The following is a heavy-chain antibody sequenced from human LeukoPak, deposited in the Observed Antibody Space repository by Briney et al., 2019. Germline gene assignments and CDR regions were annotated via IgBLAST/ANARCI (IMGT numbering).Heavy chain of an antibody. V-gene: IGHV4-39*01. CDR3: ARRVSYRNCFDP. CDR2: IYYSGST. J-gene: IGHJ5*02. Sequence: SETLFLTCTVSGDSISSGNYYWGWIRQPPGKGLEWIGSIYYSGSTYYNPSLKSRVTISVDTSKNQFSLKLSSVTAADTAVYYCARRVSYRNCFDPWGQGTLVTVSS. D-gene: IGHD1-26*01. CDR1: GDSISSGNYY.